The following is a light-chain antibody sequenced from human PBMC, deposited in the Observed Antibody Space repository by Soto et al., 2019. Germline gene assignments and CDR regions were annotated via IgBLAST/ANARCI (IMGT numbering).Light chain of an antibody. CDR3: QHYYNGPPYT. Sequence: DIVMTQSPDSLAVSLGEWATINCKSSQSRLYSSNQKNYLAWYQQKPGQPPKLLIYWASTRESGVPGRFSGSGSATDFTLTISSLQAEDVAVYYYQHYYNGPPYTFGQGTKLEIK. CDR2: WAS. J-gene: IGKJ2*01. V-gene: IGKV4-1*01. CDR1: QSRLYSSNQKNY.